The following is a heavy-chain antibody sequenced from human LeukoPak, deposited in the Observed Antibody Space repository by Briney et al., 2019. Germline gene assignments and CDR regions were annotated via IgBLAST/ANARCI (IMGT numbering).Heavy chain of an antibody. D-gene: IGHD3-9*01. CDR3: ARGRGKTGIDY. J-gene: IGHJ4*02. CDR1: GYTFTSYG. Sequence: WASVKVSCKASGYTFTSYGISWVRQAPGQGLEWMGWMNPNSGNTGYAQKFQGRVTITRNTSISTAYMELSSLRSEDTAVYYCARGRGKTGIDYWGQGTLVTVFS. V-gene: IGHV1-8*03. CDR2: MNPNSGNT.